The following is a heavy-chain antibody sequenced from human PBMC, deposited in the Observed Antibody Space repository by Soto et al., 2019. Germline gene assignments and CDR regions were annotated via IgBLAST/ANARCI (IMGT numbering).Heavy chain of an antibody. D-gene: IGHD1-26*01. J-gene: IGHJ4*02. V-gene: IGHV4-59*01. Sequence: QVQLQESGPGLVKPSETLSLTCTVSGGSISSYYWSWIRQPPGKGLEWIGYIYYSGSTNYNPSLKSRVTISVDTSKNQFSLKLSSVTAADTAVYYCARCRWELRYFDYWGQGTLVTVSS. CDR3: ARCRWELRYFDY. CDR2: IYYSGST. CDR1: GGSISSYY.